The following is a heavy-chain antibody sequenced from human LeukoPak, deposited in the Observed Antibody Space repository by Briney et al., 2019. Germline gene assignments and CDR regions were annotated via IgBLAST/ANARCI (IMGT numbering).Heavy chain of an antibody. CDR1: GFTFSSYG. CDR2: ISYDGSNK. D-gene: IGHD2-8*02. J-gene: IGHJ4*02. CDR3: ARVGSLVHYFDY. Sequence: PGGSLRLSCAASGFTFSSYGMHWVRQAPGKGLEWVAVISYDGSNKYYADSVKGRSTISRDNSKNTLYLQMNSLRAEDTAVYYCARVGSLVHYFDYWGQGTLVTVSS. V-gene: IGHV3-30*03.